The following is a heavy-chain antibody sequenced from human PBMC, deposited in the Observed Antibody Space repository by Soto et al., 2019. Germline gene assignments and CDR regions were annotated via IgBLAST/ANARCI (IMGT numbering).Heavy chain of an antibody. J-gene: IGHJ5*02. CDR1: GGSISSYY. CDR3: ASQNSGSYYRNCFDP. D-gene: IGHD1-26*01. Sequence: SETLSLTCTVSGGSISSYYWSWIRQPPGKGLEWIGYIYYSGSTNYNPSLKSRVTISVDTSKNQFSLKLSSVTAADTAVYYCASQNSGSYYRNCFDPWCQGTLVTVSS. V-gene: IGHV4-59*01. CDR2: IYYSGST.